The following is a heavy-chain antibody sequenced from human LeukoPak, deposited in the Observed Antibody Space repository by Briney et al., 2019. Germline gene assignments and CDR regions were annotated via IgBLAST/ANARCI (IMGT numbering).Heavy chain of an antibody. CDR2: INWNGGST. V-gene: IGHV3-20*04. CDR1: GFTFDDYG. D-gene: IGHD3-22*01. Sequence: GGSLRLSCTASGFTFDDYGMSWVRQAPGKGLEWVSGINWNGGSTGYADSVKGRFTISRDNAKNSLYLQMNSLRAEDTALYYCARGRLYYYDSSGYLLMDYFDYWGQGTLVTVSS. CDR3: ARGRLYYYDSSGYLLMDYFDY. J-gene: IGHJ4*02.